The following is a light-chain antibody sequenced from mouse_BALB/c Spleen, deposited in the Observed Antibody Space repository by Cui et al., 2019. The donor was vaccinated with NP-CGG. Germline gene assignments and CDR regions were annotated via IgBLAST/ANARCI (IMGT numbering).Light chain of an antibody. CDR1: TGAVTTRNY. Sequence: QAVVTQESALPTSPGETVTLTCRSSTGAVTTRNYANWVQEKPDHLFTGLIGGTNNRAPGLPARFSGSLIGDKAALTITGAQTEDEAIYFCALWFSNHWVFGGGTKLTVL. CDR2: GTN. J-gene: IGLJ1*01. CDR3: ALWFSNHWV. V-gene: IGLV1*01.